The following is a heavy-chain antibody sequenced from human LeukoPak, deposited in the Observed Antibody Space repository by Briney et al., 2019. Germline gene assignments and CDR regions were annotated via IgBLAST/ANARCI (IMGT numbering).Heavy chain of an antibody. CDR2: IRSKAYGGTT. V-gene: IGHV3-49*04. D-gene: IGHD5-18*01. Sequence: GGSLRLSCTASGFTFGDYAMSWVRQAPGKGPEWVGFIRSKAYGGTTEYAASVKGRFTISRDDSKSIAYLQMNSLKTEDTAVYYCTRFHDTAMVRFDYWGQGTLVTVSS. CDR3: TRFHDTAMVRFDY. CDR1: GFTFGDYA. J-gene: IGHJ4*02.